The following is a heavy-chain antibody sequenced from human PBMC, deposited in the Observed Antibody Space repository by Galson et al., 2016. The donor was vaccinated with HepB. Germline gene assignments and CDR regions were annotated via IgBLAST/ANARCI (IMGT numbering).Heavy chain of an antibody. CDR1: GFIFGGSS. CDR3: TRTNEYEGIDY. J-gene: IGHJ4*02. CDR2: IRSKANSYAT. Sequence: SLRLSCAASGFIFGGSSVNWVRQASGKGLEWVGRIRSKANSYATAYAASVKGRFTISRDDSQNTAYLQMNSLKTEDTAVYYCTRTNEYEGIDYWGQGTLSPSPQ. D-gene: IGHD6-6*01. V-gene: IGHV3-73*01.